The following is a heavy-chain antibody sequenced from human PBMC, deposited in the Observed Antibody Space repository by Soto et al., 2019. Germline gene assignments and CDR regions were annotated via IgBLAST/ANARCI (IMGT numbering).Heavy chain of an antibody. J-gene: IGHJ4*02. CDR2: ISSNGGST. CDR1: VFTCSSYA. V-gene: IGHV3-64D*06. Sequence: PGGPLRLSCSASVFTCSSYAMHWVRQAPGKGLEYVSAISSNGGSTYYADSVKGRFTISRDNSKNTLYLQMSSLRAEDTAVYYCVKALRYFDWLPDFDYWGQGTLVTVSS. D-gene: IGHD3-9*01. CDR3: VKALRYFDWLPDFDY.